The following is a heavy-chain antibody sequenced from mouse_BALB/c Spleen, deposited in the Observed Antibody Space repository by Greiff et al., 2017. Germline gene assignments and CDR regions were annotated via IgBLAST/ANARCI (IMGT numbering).Heavy chain of an antibody. Sequence: DVKLVESGGGLVQPGGSRKLSCAASGFTFSSFGMHWVRQAPEKGLEWVAYISSGSSTIYYADTVKGRFTISRDNPKNTLFLQMTSLRSEDTAMYYCARYYRYDEAWFAYWGQGTLVTVSA. J-gene: IGHJ3*01. CDR3: ARYYRYDEAWFAY. CDR2: ISSGSSTI. V-gene: IGHV5-17*02. D-gene: IGHD2-14*01. CDR1: GFTFSSFG.